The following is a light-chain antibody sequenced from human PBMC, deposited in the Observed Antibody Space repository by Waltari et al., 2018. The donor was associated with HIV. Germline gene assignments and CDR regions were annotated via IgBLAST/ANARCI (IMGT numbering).Light chain of an antibody. Sequence: QSVLTQPPSASGTPGQRVTISCSGSSSNIGNNPVEWYQQFPGTAPKLLIYSNSQCPSGVPDRISGSKSGTSAALAIGGRQSDEEADYYCASWEDSLHVPVCGGGTKLTVL. CDR2: SNS. CDR3: ASWEDSLHVPV. V-gene: IGLV1-44*01. J-gene: IGLJ2*01. CDR1: SSNIGNNP.